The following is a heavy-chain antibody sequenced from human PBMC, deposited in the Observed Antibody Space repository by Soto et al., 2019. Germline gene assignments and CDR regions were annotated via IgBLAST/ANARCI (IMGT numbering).Heavy chain of an antibody. Sequence: SETLSLTCTVSGGSLSNNYWSWIRQPPGKALEWIGYIYYTGSIKYNPSLESRVTLSLDTSKNQFSMKLSSVTAADTAVYYCARDLDSSGRVYYYWGQGTLVTVSS. D-gene: IGHD6-19*01. J-gene: IGHJ4*02. CDR2: IYYTGSI. CDR3: ARDLDSSGRVYYY. V-gene: IGHV4-59*12. CDR1: GGSLSNNY.